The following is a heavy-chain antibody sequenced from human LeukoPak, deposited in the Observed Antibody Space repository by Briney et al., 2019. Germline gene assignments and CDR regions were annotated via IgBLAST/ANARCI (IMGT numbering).Heavy chain of an antibody. CDR1: GFTFDDYA. CDR3: ARGGDGYNYVSDY. V-gene: IGHV3-48*01. D-gene: IGHD5-24*01. J-gene: IGHJ4*02. Sequence: PGGSLRLSCAASGFTFDDYAMHWVRQAPGKGLEWVSYISSSGSTISYADSVKGRFTISRDNSKNTLYLQMNRLRAEDTAVYYCARGGDGYNYVSDYWGQGTLVTVSS. CDR2: ISSSGSTI.